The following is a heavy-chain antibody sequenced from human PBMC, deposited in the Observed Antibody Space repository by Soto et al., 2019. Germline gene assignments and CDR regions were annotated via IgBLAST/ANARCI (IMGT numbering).Heavy chain of an antibody. V-gene: IGHV1-18*01. Sequence: QVQLVQSGAEVKKPGASVKVSCKASGYTFTSYGISWVRQAPGQGLEWMGWISAYNGNTNYAQKLQGRVTMTTDTPPSTAYRELGSLRSDDTAVYYCARDVGDYDILTGFSRLDYGGQGPLVTVSS. D-gene: IGHD3-9*01. CDR3: ARDVGDYDILTGFSRLDY. J-gene: IGHJ4*02. CDR1: GYTFTSYG. CDR2: ISAYNGNT.